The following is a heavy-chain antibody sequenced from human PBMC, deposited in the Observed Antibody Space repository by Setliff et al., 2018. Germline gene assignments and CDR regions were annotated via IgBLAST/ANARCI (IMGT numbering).Heavy chain of an antibody. CDR2: INHSGSP. J-gene: IGHJ4*02. Sequence: SETLSLTCAVYGASFSGTYCSWIRQSPGNGLEWIGEINHTGSPNWIGEINHSGSPNYNPSLKSRVTMSVDTSKNQFSLKLTSVTAADTAVYYCRVWVDMIEVDSWAQGTLVTVSS. CDR3: RVWVDMIEVDS. CDR1: GASFSGTY. D-gene: IGHD3-22*01. V-gene: IGHV4-34*01.